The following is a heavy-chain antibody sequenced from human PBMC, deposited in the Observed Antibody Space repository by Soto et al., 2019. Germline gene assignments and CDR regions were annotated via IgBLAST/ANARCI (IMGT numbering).Heavy chain of an antibody. J-gene: IGHJ6*02. V-gene: IGHV3-30*18. CDR2: ISYDGSNK. CDR3: AKDYAKRCTKGVCYTDYYYGMDV. Sequence: RLSCAASGFTFSSYGMHWVRQAPGKGLEWVAVISYDGSNKYYADSVKGRFTISRDNSKNTLYLQMNSLRAEDTAVYYCAKDYAKRCTKGVCYTDYYYGMDVWGQGTTVNVSS. CDR1: GFTFSSYG. D-gene: IGHD2-8*01.